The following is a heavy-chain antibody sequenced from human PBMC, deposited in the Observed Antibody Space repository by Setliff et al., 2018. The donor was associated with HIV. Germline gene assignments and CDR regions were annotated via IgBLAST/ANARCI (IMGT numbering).Heavy chain of an antibody. Sequence: ASVKVSCKASGYTFTNYGISWVRQAPGQGLEWMGWISGYNGDTNYAQKVQGRVTMTIGTPTTTAYMELRRLRSDDTAVYYCAREALPTSDYHTFDSWGQGSLVTVSS. CDR2: ISGYNGDT. V-gene: IGHV1-18*01. CDR3: AREALPTSDYHTFDS. J-gene: IGHJ4*02. CDR1: GYTFTNYG. D-gene: IGHD3-16*01.